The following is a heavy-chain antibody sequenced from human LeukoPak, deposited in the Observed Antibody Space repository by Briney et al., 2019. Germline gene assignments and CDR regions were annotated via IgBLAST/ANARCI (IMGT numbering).Heavy chain of an antibody. J-gene: IGHJ1*01. CDR3: ARRRYFDCSGYLE. Sequence: SETLSLTCAVYGGSFSGYYWSWIRQPPGKGLEWIGEINHSGSTNYNPSLKSRVTISVDTSKNQFSLNLRSVTAADTAAYYCARRRYFDCSGYLEWGQGTLLSVSS. CDR2: INHSGST. CDR1: GGSFSGYY. V-gene: IGHV4-34*01. D-gene: IGHD3-22*01.